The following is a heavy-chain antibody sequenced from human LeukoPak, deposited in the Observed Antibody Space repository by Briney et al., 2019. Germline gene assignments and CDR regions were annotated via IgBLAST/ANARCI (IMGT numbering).Heavy chain of an antibody. D-gene: IGHD3-10*01. Sequence: SGGSLRLSCAASGFTVSSNYMSWVRQAPGKGLEWVSVIYSGGSTYYADSVKGRFTISRDNSKSTLYLQMNSLRAEDTAVYYCARVRTTGSYYGMDVWGQGTTVTVSS. CDR2: IYSGGST. V-gene: IGHV3-53*01. J-gene: IGHJ6*02. CDR1: GFTVSSNY. CDR3: ARVRTTGSYYGMDV.